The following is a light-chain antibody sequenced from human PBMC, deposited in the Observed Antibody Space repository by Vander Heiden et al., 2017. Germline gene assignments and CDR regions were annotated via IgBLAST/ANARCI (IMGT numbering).Light chain of an antibody. V-gene: IGKV3-20*01. CDR1: ERVSGIY. CDR2: STS. CDR3: QQYSKSPIT. J-gene: IGKJ4*01. Sequence: EIVLTQSPDTLSLSPGERANLSCRASERVSGIYFAWYQQKPGQAPRLLISSTSSRATGIPDRFSGSGSGTDFTLTIRRLEPDDFAIYYCQQYSKSPITFGGGTKVEIK.